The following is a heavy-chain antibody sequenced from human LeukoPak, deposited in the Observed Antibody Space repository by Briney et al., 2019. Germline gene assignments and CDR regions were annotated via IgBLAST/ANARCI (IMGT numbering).Heavy chain of an antibody. CDR1: GFTFSSYG. V-gene: IGHV3-30*18. CDR2: ISYDGSNK. D-gene: IGHD1-1*01. Sequence: GGSLRLSCAASGFTFSSYGMHWVRQAPGKGLEWVAVISYDGSNKYYADSVKGRFTISRDNSKNTLYLQMNSLRAEDTAVYYCAKSRSGSANWALQIFDNWGQGALVTVSS. J-gene: IGHJ4*02. CDR3: AKSRSGSANWALQIFDN.